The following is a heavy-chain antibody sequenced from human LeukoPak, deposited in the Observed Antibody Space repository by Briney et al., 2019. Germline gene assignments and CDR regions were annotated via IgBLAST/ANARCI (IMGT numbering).Heavy chain of an antibody. CDR3: ARARGSYPGGYYFDY. CDR2: INHSGST. J-gene: IGHJ4*02. V-gene: IGHV4-34*01. Sequence: KASETLSLTCAVYGGSFSGYYWSWIRQPPGKGLEWIGEINHSGSTNYNPSLKSRVTISVDTSKNQFSLKLSSVTAADTAVYYCARARGSYPGGYYFDYWGQGTLVTVSS. D-gene: IGHD1-26*01. CDR1: GGSFSGYY.